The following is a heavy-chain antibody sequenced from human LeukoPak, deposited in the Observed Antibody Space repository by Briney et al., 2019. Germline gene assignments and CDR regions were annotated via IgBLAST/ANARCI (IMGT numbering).Heavy chain of an antibody. D-gene: IGHD1-26*01. Sequence: SETLSLTCAVYGGSFSGYYWNWIRQPPGKGLEWIGEINHSGSTNYNPSLKSRVTISVDTSKNQFSLKLSSVTAADTAVYYCAREYSGSYEGAFDIWGQGTMVTVSS. CDR1: GGSFSGYY. V-gene: IGHV4-34*01. CDR3: AREYSGSYEGAFDI. CDR2: INHSGST. J-gene: IGHJ3*02.